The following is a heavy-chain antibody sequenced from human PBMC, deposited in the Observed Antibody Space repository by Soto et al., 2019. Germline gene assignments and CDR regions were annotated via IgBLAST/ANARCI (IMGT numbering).Heavy chain of an antibody. J-gene: IGHJ4*02. Sequence: ASGKFSCNSSGYAFTGDYIHWVRQAPGQGLEWMGWVNPNSGDTNYAQKFQGRVTMTRDTSFSTAYMELSSLRSDDTAVYYCATRYSYVHFWGQGTLVTAPQ. V-gene: IGHV1-2*02. CDR1: GYAFTGDY. CDR3: ATRYSYVHF. CDR2: VNPNSGDT. D-gene: IGHD5-18*01.